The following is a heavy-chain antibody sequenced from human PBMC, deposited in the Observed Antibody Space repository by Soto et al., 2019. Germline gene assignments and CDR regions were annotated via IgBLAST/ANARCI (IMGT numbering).Heavy chain of an antibody. V-gene: IGHV3-11*01. CDR2: ISSSGSTI. D-gene: IGHD3-10*01. J-gene: IGHJ6*02. CDR1: GFTFSDYY. CDR3: ARGEKGTMVRGVTYYYYGMDV. Sequence: QVQLVESGGGLVKPGGSLRLSCAASGFTFSDYYMSWIRQAPGKGLEWVSYISSSGSTIYYADSVKGRFTISRDNAKNSRYLQMNSLRAEDTAVYYCARGEKGTMVRGVTYYYYGMDVWGQGTTVTVSS.